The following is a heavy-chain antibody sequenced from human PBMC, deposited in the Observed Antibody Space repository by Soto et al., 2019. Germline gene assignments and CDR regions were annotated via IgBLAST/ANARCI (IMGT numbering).Heavy chain of an antibody. CDR3: ARSIHDFWSGYPQGFFDY. Sequence: GGSLRLSCAASGFTFRTYAMHWVSQAPGKGLEYISAISSNGGSTFYADSVQGRFTISRDNSKNTLYLQVGSLRAEDMAVYYCARSIHDFWSGYPQGFFDYWGQGTLVTVSS. J-gene: IGHJ4*02. V-gene: IGHV3-64*02. CDR2: ISSNGGST. D-gene: IGHD3-3*01. CDR1: GFTFRTYA.